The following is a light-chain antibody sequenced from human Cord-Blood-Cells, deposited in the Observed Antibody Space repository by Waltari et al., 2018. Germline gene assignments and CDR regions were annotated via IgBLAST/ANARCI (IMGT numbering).Light chain of an antibody. CDR2: GAS. CDR3: QRYNNWPYT. V-gene: IGKV3-15*01. Sequence: EIVMTQSPATLSVSPGERATLSCRASQSVSSNLAWYQQKPGQAPRLLIYGASTRATGIPARFIGSGSGTECTLTISSLQSEDFAVYYCQRYNNWPYTFGQGTKLEIK. CDR1: QSVSSN. J-gene: IGKJ2*01.